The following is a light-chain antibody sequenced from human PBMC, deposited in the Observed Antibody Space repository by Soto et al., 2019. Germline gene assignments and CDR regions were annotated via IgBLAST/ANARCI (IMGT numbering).Light chain of an antibody. CDR3: QQYNNWPLT. CDR2: GAS. Sequence: EIVLMQSPGTLSLSPGERATLSCRASQSVSNNYLAWYQQKPGQPPRLLIYGASTRATGIPARFSGSGFGTEFTLTISSLQPEDFGVYYCQQYNNWPLTFGGGTKVDIK. V-gene: IGKV3-15*01. J-gene: IGKJ4*01. CDR1: QSVSNN.